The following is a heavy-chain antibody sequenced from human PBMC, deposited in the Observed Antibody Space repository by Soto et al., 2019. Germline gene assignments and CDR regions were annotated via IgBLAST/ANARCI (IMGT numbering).Heavy chain of an antibody. Sequence: SETLSLTCAFSVGSISSGGYSCSWIRQPPWKGLEWIGYIYHSGSTYYNPSLKSRVTISVDRSKNQFSLKLSSVTAADTAVYYCARGSPTYDSSGYYDAFDIWGQGTMFSVSS. CDR1: VGSISSGGYS. CDR3: ARGSPTYDSSGYYDAFDI. CDR2: IYHSGST. J-gene: IGHJ3*02. V-gene: IGHV4-30-2*01. D-gene: IGHD3-22*01.